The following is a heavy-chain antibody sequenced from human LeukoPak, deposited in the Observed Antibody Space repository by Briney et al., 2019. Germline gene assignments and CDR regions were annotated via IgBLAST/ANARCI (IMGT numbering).Heavy chain of an antibody. J-gene: IGHJ3*02. CDR3: ATYPTFSYGSGSYAFDI. V-gene: IGHV1-24*01. Sequence: ASVKVSCKVSGYTLTELSMHWVRQAPGKGLEWMGGFDPEDGETIYAQKFQGRVTMTEDTSTDTAYMELSSLRSEDTAVYYRATYPTFSYGSGSYAFDIWGQGTMVTVSS. CDR2: FDPEDGET. D-gene: IGHD3-10*01. CDR1: GYTLTELS.